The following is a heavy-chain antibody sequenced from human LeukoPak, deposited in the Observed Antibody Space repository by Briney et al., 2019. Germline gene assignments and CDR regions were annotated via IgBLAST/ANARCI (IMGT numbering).Heavy chain of an antibody. CDR2: ISTNNGDT. V-gene: IGHV1-18*01. CDR3: ARDDDYNPLVH. J-gene: IGHJ4*02. Sequence: ASVKVSCKASGYTFTSNGISWVRQAPGQGLEWMGWISTNNGDTKYGKKFQGRVVMTTDTSTSTAYMEVRSLRSDDTAVYYCARDDDYNPLVHWGQGTLVTVSS. D-gene: IGHD4/OR15-4a*01. CDR1: GYTFTSNG.